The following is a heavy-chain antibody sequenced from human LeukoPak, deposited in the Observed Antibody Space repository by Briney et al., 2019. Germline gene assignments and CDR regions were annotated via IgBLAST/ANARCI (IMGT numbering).Heavy chain of an antibody. CDR1: GGSISSSSYY. CDR3: ATHWDPLYGDSSGYYFS. Sequence: SETLSLTCTVSGGSISSSSYYWGWIRQPPGKGLEWIGSIHYSGSTYYNPSLKSRVTISVDTSKNQFSLKLSSVTAADTAVYYCATHWDPLYGDSSGYYFSWGQGTLVTVSS. J-gene: IGHJ4*02. V-gene: IGHV4-39*07. CDR2: IHYSGST. D-gene: IGHD3-22*01.